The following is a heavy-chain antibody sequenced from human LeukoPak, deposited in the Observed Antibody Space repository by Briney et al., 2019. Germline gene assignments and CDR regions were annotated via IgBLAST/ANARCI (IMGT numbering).Heavy chain of an antibody. V-gene: IGHV4-30-4*07. J-gene: IGHJ4*02. Sequence: PSETLSLTCAVSGGSISSGGYSWSWIRQPPGKGLEWIGYIYYSGSTYYNPSLKSRVTISVDTSKNQFSLKLSSVTAADTAVYYCATAETIYDILSRQLDYWGQGTLVTVSS. CDR2: IYYSGST. CDR1: GGSISSGGYS. D-gene: IGHD3-9*01. CDR3: ATAETIYDILSRQLDY.